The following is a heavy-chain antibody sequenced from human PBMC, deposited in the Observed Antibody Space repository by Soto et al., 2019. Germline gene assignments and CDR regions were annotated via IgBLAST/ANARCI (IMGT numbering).Heavy chain of an antibody. CDR2: VKTDGST. CDR3: ARGIRGHYAFDV. D-gene: IGHD5-12*01. Sequence: EVQLEESGGDLVQPGGSLRLSCAASGITFSSYWMHWVRQAPGKGLVWVSRVKTDGSTYYADSVKGRFTIFRDNAKNTLYLQMNSPTVEDTAVYYCARGIRGHYAFDVWGQGTMVTVSS. V-gene: IGHV3-74*02. CDR1: GITFSSYW. J-gene: IGHJ3*01.